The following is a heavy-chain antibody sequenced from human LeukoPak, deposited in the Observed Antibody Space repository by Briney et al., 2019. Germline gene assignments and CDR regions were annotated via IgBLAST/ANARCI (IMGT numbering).Heavy chain of an antibody. V-gene: IGHV3-23*01. J-gene: IGHJ4*02. CDR2: ISGSGGST. CDR1: GFTFNNYA. CDR3: AKDHSYYDSSGYYYGYFDY. Sequence: GGSLRLSCAASGFTFNNYATSWVRQAPGKGLEWVSAISGSGGSTYYADSVKGRFTISRDNSKNTLYLQMNSLRAEDTAVYYCAKDHSYYDSSGYYYGYFDYWGQGTLVTVSS. D-gene: IGHD3-22*01.